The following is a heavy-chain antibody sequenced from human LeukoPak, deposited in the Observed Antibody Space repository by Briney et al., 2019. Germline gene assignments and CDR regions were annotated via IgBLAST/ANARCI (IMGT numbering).Heavy chain of an antibody. J-gene: IGHJ3*02. CDR2: ISSSGSTI. CDR1: GFTFSDYY. Sequence: GGSLRLSCAASGFTFSDYYMSWTRQAPGKGLEWVSYISSSGSTIYYADSVKGRFTISRENAKNSLYLQMNSLRAEDTAVYYCARGFVVVTATPFDAFDIWGQGTMVTVSS. CDR3: ARGFVVVTATPFDAFDI. D-gene: IGHD2-21*02. V-gene: IGHV3-11*04.